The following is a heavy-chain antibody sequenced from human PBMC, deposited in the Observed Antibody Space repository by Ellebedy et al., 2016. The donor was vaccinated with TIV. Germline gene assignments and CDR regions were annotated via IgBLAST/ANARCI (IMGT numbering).Heavy chain of an antibody. J-gene: IGHJ4*02. Sequence: SETLSLTCAVYGGSFSGYYWSWIRQPPGKGLEWIGEINHSGSTNYNPSLKSRVPISVDTSKNQFSLRLSSVTAADTAVYYCARVNAVAATAADSWGQGTLVTVFS. CDR3: ARVNAVAATAADS. CDR1: GGSFSGYY. V-gene: IGHV4-34*01. CDR2: INHSGST. D-gene: IGHD2-15*01.